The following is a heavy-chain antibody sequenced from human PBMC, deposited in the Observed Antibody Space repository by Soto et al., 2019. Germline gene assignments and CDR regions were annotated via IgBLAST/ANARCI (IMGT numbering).Heavy chain of an antibody. V-gene: IGHV2-5*02. D-gene: IGHD4-17*01. CDR3: VHKSGPREWSGNYGDYYFDF. CDR2: LYWDNDK. CDR1: GFSLTTGGMA. J-gene: IGHJ4*02. Sequence: QITLKESGPTLVEPTQTLTLTCAFSGFSLTTGGMAVGWIRQPPGKALELLALLYWDNDKPYNAALKSRLTIAKDPSMDQVVLLMTSLDPADTATYYCVHKSGPREWSGNYGDYYFDFWGQGILVTVSS.